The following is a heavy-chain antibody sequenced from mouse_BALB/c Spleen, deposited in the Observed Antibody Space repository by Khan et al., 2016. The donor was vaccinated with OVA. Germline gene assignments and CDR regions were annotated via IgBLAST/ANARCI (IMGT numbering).Heavy chain of an antibody. J-gene: IGHJ3*01. CDR3: AKHRVTSPTAWLAY. V-gene: IGHV5-6*01. Sequence: EVELVESGGDLVKPGGSLKLSCEASGFTFSSYGMSWVRQTPDKRLEWVATISNGGSYTYYPDSVKGRLTISRDNAKNTLYLQMSSLKSEDTAMYYCAKHRVTSPTAWLAYWGQGTLVTVSA. CDR1: GFTFSSYG. CDR2: ISNGGSYT. D-gene: IGHD1-2*01.